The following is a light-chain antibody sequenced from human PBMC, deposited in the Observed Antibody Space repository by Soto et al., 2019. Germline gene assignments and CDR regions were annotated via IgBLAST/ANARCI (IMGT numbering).Light chain of an antibody. Sequence: YELTQPPSVSVSPGQTASITCSGAKLGDKYASWYQQRPGQSPLLVIYQDNKRPSGIPERFSGSNSGSTATLTISGTQAKDEADYYCQAWDSSTYVVFGGGTKLTVL. V-gene: IGLV3-1*01. CDR3: QAWDSSTYVV. CDR2: QDN. CDR1: KLGDKY. J-gene: IGLJ2*01.